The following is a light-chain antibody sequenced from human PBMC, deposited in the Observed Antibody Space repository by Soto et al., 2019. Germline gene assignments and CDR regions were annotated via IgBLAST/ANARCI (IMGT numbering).Light chain of an antibody. Sequence: QSVLTQPPSASGTPGQRVTISCSGSGSNIGSNAVNWYQQFPLTAPKLLIYSNNQRPSGVPARFSGSKSGTSASLAISGLQSDDEADYFCAAWDDSLSGPVFGGGTKVTVL. J-gene: IGLJ2*01. CDR3: AAWDDSLSGPV. V-gene: IGLV1-44*01. CDR2: SNN. CDR1: GSNIGSNA.